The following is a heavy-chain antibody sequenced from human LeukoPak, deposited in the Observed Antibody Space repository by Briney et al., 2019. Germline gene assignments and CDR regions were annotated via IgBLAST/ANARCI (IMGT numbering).Heavy chain of an antibody. Sequence: ASVKVSCKASGYTFTGYYIHWVRQTPGQGLEWMGRISPSSGGTNYAQKFQGRVTMTRDTSISTAYMELRRLGSDDTAVYYCAREGDNSGYQPFDYWGQGTLTTVSS. V-gene: IGHV1-2*06. D-gene: IGHD3-22*01. CDR2: ISPSSGGT. CDR1: GYTFTGYY. CDR3: AREGDNSGYQPFDY. J-gene: IGHJ4*02.